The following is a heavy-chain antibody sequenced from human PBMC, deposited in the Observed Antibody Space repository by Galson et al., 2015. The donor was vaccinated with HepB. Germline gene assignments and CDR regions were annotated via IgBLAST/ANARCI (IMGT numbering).Heavy chain of an antibody. CDR3: ARHQGRYFDWLPMAY. CDR1: GYSFASYW. D-gene: IGHD3-9*01. Sequence: GYSFASYWISWVRQMPGKGLEWMGGIDPSDSYSNYSPSFQGHVTISADKSISTAYLQWSSLKASDTAMYYCARHQGRYFDWLPMAYWGQGTLVTVSS. CDR2: IDPSDSYS. V-gene: IGHV5-10-1*01. J-gene: IGHJ4*02.